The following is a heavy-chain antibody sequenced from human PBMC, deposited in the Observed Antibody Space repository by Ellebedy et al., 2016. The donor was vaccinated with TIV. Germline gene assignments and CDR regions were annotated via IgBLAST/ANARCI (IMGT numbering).Heavy chain of an antibody. J-gene: IGHJ4*02. D-gene: IGHD4-17*01. CDR3: ARPGDYGDYVGC. CDR2: IYPGDSYT. V-gene: IGHV5-51*01. Sequence: GESLKISCKGSGYSFTSYWIGWVRQVPGQGLEWMGIIYPGDSYTRYSPSFQGQVTISADTSINTAYLQWSSLKASDTAIYHCARPGDYGDYVGCWGQGTLVTVSP. CDR1: GYSFTSYW.